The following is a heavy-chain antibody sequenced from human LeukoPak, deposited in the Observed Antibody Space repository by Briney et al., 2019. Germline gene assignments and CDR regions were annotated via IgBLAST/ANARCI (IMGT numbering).Heavy chain of an antibody. CDR1: EYTFTSYW. CDR3: ARLHRYYDSYYFDY. V-gene: IGHV5-10-1*01. Sequence: SGGSLRLSCKGSEYTFTSYWFSWVRQMPGKGLEWMGRIDPSDSYTNYSPSFQGHVTISADKSISTAYLQWSSLKASDTAMYYCARLHRYYDSYYFDYWGQGTLVTVSS. CDR2: IDPSDSYT. J-gene: IGHJ4*02. D-gene: IGHD3-22*01.